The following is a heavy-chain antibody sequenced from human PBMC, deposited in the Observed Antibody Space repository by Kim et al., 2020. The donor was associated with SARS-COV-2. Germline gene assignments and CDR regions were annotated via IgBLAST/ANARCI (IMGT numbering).Heavy chain of an antibody. CDR2: ISYDGSNK. Sequence: GGSLRLSCAASGFTFSSYGMHWVRQAPGKGLEWVAVISYDGSNKYYADSVKGRFTISRDNSKNTLYLQMNSLRAEDTAVYYCAKVGYLGVAGDYYYGMDVWGQGTTVTVSS. CDR3: AKVGYLGVAGDYYYGMDV. V-gene: IGHV3-30*18. CDR1: GFTFSSYG. D-gene: IGHD5-18*01. J-gene: IGHJ6*02.